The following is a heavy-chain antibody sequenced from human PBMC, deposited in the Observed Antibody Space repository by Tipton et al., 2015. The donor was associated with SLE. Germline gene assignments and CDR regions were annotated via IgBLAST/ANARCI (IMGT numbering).Heavy chain of an antibody. J-gene: IGHJ4*02. Sequence: TLSLTCAVYGGSFSGYYWSWIRQLPGKGLEWIGCIYYSGNTYYNPSLKSRVTISVDTSKDQFSLRLSSVTAADTAVYYCAHANWGTNFDYWGQGSLVSVSS. CDR3: AHANWGTNFDY. CDR2: IYYSGNT. D-gene: IGHD7-27*01. CDR1: GGSFSGYY. V-gene: IGHV4-34*01.